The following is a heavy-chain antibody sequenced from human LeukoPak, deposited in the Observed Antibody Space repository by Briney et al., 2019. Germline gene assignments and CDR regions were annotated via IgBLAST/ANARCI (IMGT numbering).Heavy chain of an antibody. CDR3: AKSYDNGWYVCDY. CDR2: ISYDGSIK. Sequence: PGRSLRLSCAASGFTFSSFAMNWVRQAPGKGLEWVAFISYDGSIKSYADSVKGRFAVSRDNSKNTLYLQMNSLRPEDTAFYYCAKSYDNGWYVCDYWGQGTLVTVSS. V-gene: IGHV3-30*09. J-gene: IGHJ4*02. CDR1: GFTFSSFA. D-gene: IGHD6-19*01.